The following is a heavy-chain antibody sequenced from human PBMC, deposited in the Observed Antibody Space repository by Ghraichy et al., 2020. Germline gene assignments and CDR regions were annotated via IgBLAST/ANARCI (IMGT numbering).Heavy chain of an antibody. CDR3: ARDDLDYDILTGYYRPFDY. V-gene: IGHV3-48*02. CDR2: ISSSSSTI. CDR1: GFTFSSYS. J-gene: IGHJ4*02. Sequence: GGSLRLSCAASGFTFSSYSMNWVRQAPGKGLEWVSYISSSSSTIYYADSVKGRFTISRDNAKNSLYLQMNSLRDEDTAVYYCARDDLDYDILTGYYRPFDYWGQGTLVTVSS. D-gene: IGHD3-9*01.